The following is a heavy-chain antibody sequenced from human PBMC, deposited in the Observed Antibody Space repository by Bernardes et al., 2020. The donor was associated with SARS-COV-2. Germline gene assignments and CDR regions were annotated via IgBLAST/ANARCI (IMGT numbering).Heavy chain of an antibody. CDR1: GYTFTGYY. D-gene: IGHD2-15*01. V-gene: IGHV1-2*02. CDR2: INPNSGGT. CDR3: ATWGYCSGGSCYLYYYYGMDV. J-gene: IGHJ6*02. Sequence: ASVKVSCKASGYTFTGYYMHWVRQAPGQGLEWMGWINPNSGGTNYAQKFQGRVTMTRDTSISTAYMELSRLRSDDTAVYYCATWGYCSGGSCYLYYYYGMDVWGQGTTVTVSS.